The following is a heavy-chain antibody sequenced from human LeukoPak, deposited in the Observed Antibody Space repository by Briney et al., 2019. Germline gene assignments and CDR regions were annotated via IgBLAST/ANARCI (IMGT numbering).Heavy chain of an antibody. Sequence: GGSLRLSCAASGFTFSTYSLNWVRQAPGKGLEWVSSISSSSSYIYYADSVRGRFTISRDNAKNSLYLQMNSLRAEDTAVYYCARVTSHCYDYWGQGTLVTVSS. V-gene: IGHV3-21*01. D-gene: IGHD2-2*01. J-gene: IGHJ4*02. CDR3: ARVTSHCYDY. CDR1: GFTFSTYS. CDR2: ISSSSSYI.